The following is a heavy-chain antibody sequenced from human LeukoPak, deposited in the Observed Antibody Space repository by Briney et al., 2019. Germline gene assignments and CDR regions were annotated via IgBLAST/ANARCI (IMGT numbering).Heavy chain of an antibody. V-gene: IGHV4-39*01. CDR3: ARSGPKPFYYYYYMDV. J-gene: IGHJ6*03. CDR2: IYYSVGT. Sequence: SETLSLTCSVSGGSISNSSYYWGWIRQPPGKGLEWIGSIYYSVGTYYNPSLKSRVTISVDTSKNQFSLKLSSVTAADTAVYYCARSGPKPFYYYYYMDVWGKGTTVTISS. CDR1: GGSISNSSYY.